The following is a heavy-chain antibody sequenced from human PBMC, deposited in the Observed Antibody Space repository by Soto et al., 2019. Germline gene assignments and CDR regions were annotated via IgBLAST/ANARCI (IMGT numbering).Heavy chain of an antibody. J-gene: IGHJ3*02. D-gene: IGHD3-10*01. CDR3: AKVSRFLDSGLI. CDR2: ISGGGGPT. CDR1: GFTFSTYA. Sequence: EVQLLESGGGLVQPGGSLRLSCTASGFTFSTYAMTWVRQAPGKGLEWVSAISGGGGPTYYAGSVKGRFTISRDNSKNTLYLQMNSLRAGDTAVYYCAKVSRFLDSGLIWGHGTLVTVSS. V-gene: IGHV3-23*01.